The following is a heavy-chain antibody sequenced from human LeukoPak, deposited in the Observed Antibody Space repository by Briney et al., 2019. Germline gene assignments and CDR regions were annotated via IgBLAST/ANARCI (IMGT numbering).Heavy chain of an antibody. CDR1: GFTFSTYA. CDR2: LSGNGNTI. V-gene: IGHV3-23*01. CDR3: AKALYGGHDY. D-gene: IGHD4-23*01. J-gene: IGHJ4*02. Sequence: GGSLRLSCAASGFTFSTYAMSWVRQAPGKGLECVSALSGNGNTIYYADSVKGRFTISRDNSKNTLSLQMNSLRAEDTAVYYCAKALYGGHDYWGQGTLVTASS.